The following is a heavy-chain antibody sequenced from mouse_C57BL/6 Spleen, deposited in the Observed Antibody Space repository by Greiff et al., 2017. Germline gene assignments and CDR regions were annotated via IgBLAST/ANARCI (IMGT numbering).Heavy chain of an antibody. J-gene: IGHJ4*01. CDR1: GYTFTSYW. CDR2: IHPNSGST. V-gene: IGHV1-64*01. CDR3: ARYDYEGAMDY. Sequence: VQLQQSGAELVKPGASVKLSCKASGYTFTSYWMHWVKQRPGQGLEWIGMIHPNSGSTNYNEKFKSKATLTVDKSSSTAYMQLSSLTSEDSAVYYCARYDYEGAMDYWGQGTSVTVSS. D-gene: IGHD2-4*01.